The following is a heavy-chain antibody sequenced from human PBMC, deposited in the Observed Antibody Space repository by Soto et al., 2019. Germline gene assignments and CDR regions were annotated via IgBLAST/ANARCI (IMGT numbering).Heavy chain of an antibody. V-gene: IGHV3-30*18. CDR3: VKDRVPGAYGNYYGMDV. Sequence: GGSLRLSCRVSGFTFNNSGMHWVRQAPGKGLEWMAVISYDGGEKYYADSVKGRVIISRDNSKNTLKLEMNSLRAEDTAIYYCVKDRVPGAYGNYYGMDVWGQGTTVTVSS. CDR2: ISYDGGEK. D-gene: IGHD5-12*01. J-gene: IGHJ6*02. CDR1: GFTFNNSG.